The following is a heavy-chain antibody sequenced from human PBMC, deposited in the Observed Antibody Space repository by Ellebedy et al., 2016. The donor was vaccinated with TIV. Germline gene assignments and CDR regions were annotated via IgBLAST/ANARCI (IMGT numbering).Heavy chain of an antibody. J-gene: IGHJ3*01. CDR2: IKNDGTYT. CDR1: GFSFSTYW. V-gene: IGHV3-74*01. Sequence: GESLKISXAASGFSFSTYWMHWVRQAPGKGLVWVSHIKNDGTYTNYADSVRGRFTISRDNAKNTLYLQMNSLRADDTAVYYCAAASDFWGQGTMVSVSS. D-gene: IGHD2-15*01. CDR3: AAASDF.